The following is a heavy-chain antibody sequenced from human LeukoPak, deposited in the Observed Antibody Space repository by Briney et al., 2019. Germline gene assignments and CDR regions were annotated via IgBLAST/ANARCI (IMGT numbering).Heavy chain of an antibody. V-gene: IGHV3-30*19. CDR1: GFTFSSYG. CDR2: IWYDGSNK. Sequence: GGSLRLSCAASGFTFSSYGMHWVCQAPGKGLEWVAVIWYDGSNKYYADSVKGRFTVSRDNSKNTLYLQMNSLRAEDTAVYYCASAGYSSGWSFDYWGQGTLVTVSS. CDR3: ASAGYSSGWSFDY. D-gene: IGHD6-19*01. J-gene: IGHJ4*02.